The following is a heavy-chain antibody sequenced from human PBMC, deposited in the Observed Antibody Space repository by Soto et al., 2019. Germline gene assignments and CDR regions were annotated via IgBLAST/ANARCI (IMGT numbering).Heavy chain of an antibody. Sequence: QVQLVESGGGVVQPGKSLRLSCAASGFTFSTYCFHWVRQAPGKGLEWVAAISYDGRKKYYADYVKGRFTVSRDISTNKVFLQMISLRGEDTALNYWATEARELSACGFDPWGQGTMVTVSS. D-gene: IGHD1-26*01. CDR2: ISYDGRKK. CDR1: GFTFSTYC. J-gene: IGHJ5*02. CDR3: ATEARELSACGFDP. V-gene: IGHV3-30*03.